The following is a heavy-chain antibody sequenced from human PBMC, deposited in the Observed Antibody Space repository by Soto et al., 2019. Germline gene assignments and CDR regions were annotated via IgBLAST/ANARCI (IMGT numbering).Heavy chain of an antibody. CDR1: GYSFTSYW. V-gene: IGHV5-51*01. Sequence: GESRKISCXGSGYSFTSYWIGWVRQMPGKGLEWMGIIYPGDSDTRYSPSSQGQVTISADKSISTAYLQWSSLKASDTAMYYCARDFSGSYANNWFDPWGQGTLVTVSS. D-gene: IGHD1-26*01. CDR3: ARDFSGSYANNWFDP. CDR2: IYPGDSDT. J-gene: IGHJ5*02.